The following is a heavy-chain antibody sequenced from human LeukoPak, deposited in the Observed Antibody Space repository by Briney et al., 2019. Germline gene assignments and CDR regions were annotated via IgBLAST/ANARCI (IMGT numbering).Heavy chain of an antibody. CDR3: ARHQPSYCSSTSCYVVGTAALDY. V-gene: IGHV4-59*08. J-gene: IGHJ4*02. CDR2: IYYSGST. Sequence: PSETLSLTCTVSGGSLSSYYWSWIRQPPGKGLEWIGYIYYSGSTNYNPSLKSRVTISVDTSKNQFSLKLSSVTAAHTAVYYCARHQPSYCSSTSCYVVGTAALDYWGQGTLVTVSS. CDR1: GGSLSSYY. D-gene: IGHD2-2*01.